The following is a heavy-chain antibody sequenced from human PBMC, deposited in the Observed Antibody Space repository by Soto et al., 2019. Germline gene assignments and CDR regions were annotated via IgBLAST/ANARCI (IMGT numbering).Heavy chain of an antibody. D-gene: IGHD5-12*01. CDR1: GGSFSGYY. CDR2: INHSGST. Sequence: RSLTCGVHGGSFSGYYWSWIRQPPGKGLEWIGEINHSGSTNYSPSLKSRVTISVDTSKNQFSLKMSSVTAADTAVYYCARGSQRWLQLRAFDIWGQGRMVTVSS. J-gene: IGHJ3*02. V-gene: IGHV4-34*01. CDR3: ARGSQRWLQLRAFDI.